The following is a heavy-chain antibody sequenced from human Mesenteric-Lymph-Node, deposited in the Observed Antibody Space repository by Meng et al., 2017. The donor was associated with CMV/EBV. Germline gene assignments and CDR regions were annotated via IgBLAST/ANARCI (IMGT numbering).Heavy chain of an antibody. CDR3: ARADYCSSVTCAFDP. CDR1: GGSINSDDHY. D-gene: IGHD3-3*01. CDR2: IYHSGST. Sequence: SETLSLTCTVSGGSINSDDHYWSWIRQSPGKGLEWIGHIYHSGSTYYNPSLESRITISIDTSRNQFSLKLSSVTAADSAVYFCARADYCSSVTCAFDPWGQGSLVTVSS. J-gene: IGHJ5*02. V-gene: IGHV4-30-4*01.